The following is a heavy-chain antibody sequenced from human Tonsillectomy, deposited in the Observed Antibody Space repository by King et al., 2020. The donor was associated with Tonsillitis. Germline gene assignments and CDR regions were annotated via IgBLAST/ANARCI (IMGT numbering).Heavy chain of an antibody. J-gene: IGHJ4*02. CDR1: GGSISSSSYY. V-gene: IGHV4-39*01. Sequence: LQLQESGPGLVKPSETLSLTCTVSGGSISSSSYYWGWIRQPPGKGLEWIGSIYYSGSTYYNPSLKSRVTISVDTSKNQFSLKLSSVTAADTAVYYCARRFSSSWYGGLEWEPPFDYWGQGTLVTVSS. CDR3: ARRFSSSWYGGLEWEPPFDY. CDR2: IYYSGST. D-gene: IGHD6-13*01.